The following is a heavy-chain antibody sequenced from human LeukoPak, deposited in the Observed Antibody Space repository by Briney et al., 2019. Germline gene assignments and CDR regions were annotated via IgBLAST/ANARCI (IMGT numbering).Heavy chain of an antibody. CDR2: IYSGGST. Sequence: PGGSLRLSCAASGFTVSSNYMSWVRQAPGKGLEWVSVIYSGGSTYYADSVKGRFTISRDNSKSTLYLQMNSVRAEDTAVYYCARGSSSGWYWDYFDYWGQGTLVTVSS. V-gene: IGHV3-66*01. J-gene: IGHJ4*02. CDR3: ARGSSSGWYWDYFDY. D-gene: IGHD6-19*01. CDR1: GFTVSSNY.